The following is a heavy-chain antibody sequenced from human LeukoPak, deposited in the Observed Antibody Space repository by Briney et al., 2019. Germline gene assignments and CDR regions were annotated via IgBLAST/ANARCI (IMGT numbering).Heavy chain of an antibody. CDR3: ARYDSGWYDY. CDR1: GFTFSSYA. V-gene: IGHV3-48*02. CDR2: ISSGSTTI. D-gene: IGHD6-19*01. J-gene: IGHJ4*02. Sequence: PGRSLRLSCAASGFTFSSYAMHWVRQAPGKGLEWVSYISSGSTTIYYADSVKGRFTISRDNAKNSLYLQMNSLRDEDTAVYYCARYDSGWYDYWGQGTLVTVSS.